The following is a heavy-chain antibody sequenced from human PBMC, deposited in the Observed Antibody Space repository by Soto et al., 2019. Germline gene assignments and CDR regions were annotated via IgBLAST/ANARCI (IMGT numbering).Heavy chain of an antibody. D-gene: IGHD3-3*01. CDR3: ARSTVLRFLEWLLLPYDY. V-gene: IGHV1-69*13. J-gene: IGHJ4*02. CDR1: GGTFSSYA. CDR2: IIPIFGTA. Sequence: SVKVSCKASGGTFSSYAISWVQQAPGQGLEWMGGIIPIFGTANYAQKFQGRVTITADESTSTAYMELSSLRSEDTAVYYCARSTVLRFLEWLLLPYDYWGQGTLVTVSS.